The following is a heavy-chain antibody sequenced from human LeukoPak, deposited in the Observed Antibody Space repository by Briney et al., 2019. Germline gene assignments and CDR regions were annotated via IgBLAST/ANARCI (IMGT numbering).Heavy chain of an antibody. CDR2: IYYSGST. J-gene: IGHJ5*02. CDR3: ARVSYDYVWGSYRPNWFDP. D-gene: IGHD3-16*02. CDR1: GGSISSNY. V-gene: IGHV4-59*01. Sequence: PSETLSLTCTVSGGSISSNYWSWLRQPPGKGLEWIGDIYYSGSTNYNPSLKSRVTKSVDTSKNQFSLKLSSVTAADTAVYYCARVSYDYVWGSYRPNWFDPWGQGTLVTVSS.